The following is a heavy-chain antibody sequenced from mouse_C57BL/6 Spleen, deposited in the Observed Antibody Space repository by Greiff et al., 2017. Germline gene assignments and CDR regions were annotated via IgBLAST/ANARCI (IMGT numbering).Heavy chain of an antibody. Sequence: VQLQQSGAELVKPGASVKISCKASGYAFSSYWMNWVKQRPGKGLEWIGQIYPGDGDTNYNGKFKGKATLTADKSSSTAYMQLSSLTSEDSAVYFCAREGQLRRGLDYWGQGTTLTVSS. V-gene: IGHV1-80*01. J-gene: IGHJ2*01. CDR3: AREGQLRRGLDY. D-gene: IGHD2-4*01. CDR1: GYAFSSYW. CDR2: IYPGDGDT.